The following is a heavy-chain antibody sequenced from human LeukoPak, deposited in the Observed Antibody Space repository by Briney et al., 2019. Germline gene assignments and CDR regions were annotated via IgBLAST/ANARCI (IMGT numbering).Heavy chain of an antibody. D-gene: IGHD4-17*01. CDR1: GFSFDDYP. CDR3: AKAGVPTTVTTPIDY. Sequence: GGSLRLSCTASGFSFDDYPMSWVRQAPGKGLEWVSAISGSGGSTYYADSVKGRFTISRDNSKDTLYLQMNSLRAEDTAVYYCAKAGVPTTVTTPIDYWGQGTLVTVSS. V-gene: IGHV3-23*01. J-gene: IGHJ4*02. CDR2: ISGSGGST.